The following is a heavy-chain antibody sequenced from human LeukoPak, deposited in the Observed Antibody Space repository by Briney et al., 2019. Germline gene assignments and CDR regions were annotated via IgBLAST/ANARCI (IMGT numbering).Heavy chain of an antibody. CDR3: ARQKPSTFRQYGRGRPLDS. CDR2: IYYSGSA. D-gene: IGHD4-11*01. J-gene: IGHJ4*02. CDR1: GGSISDYS. V-gene: IGHV4-59*08. Sequence: SETLSLTCTVSGGSISDYSWSWIRQPPGKGLEWIGNIYYSGSANHNPSLKSRVTILVDTSKNQFSLKLSSVTAADTAVYYCARQKPSTFRQYGRGRPLDSWGQGTLVTVSS.